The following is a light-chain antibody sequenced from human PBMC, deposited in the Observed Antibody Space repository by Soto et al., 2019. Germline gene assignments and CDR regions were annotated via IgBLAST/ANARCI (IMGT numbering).Light chain of an antibody. Sequence: EIVVTQSPVTLSVSPGDTATLSCRASQNVFNNLAWYQVKPGQAPRLLIYGASTRATGIPVRFSGSGSGTDFTLTIHSLQSEDFAVYYCQQYNQWLTFGGGTKVEIK. CDR2: GAS. CDR3: QQYNQWLT. CDR1: QNVFNN. J-gene: IGKJ4*01. V-gene: IGKV3-15*01.